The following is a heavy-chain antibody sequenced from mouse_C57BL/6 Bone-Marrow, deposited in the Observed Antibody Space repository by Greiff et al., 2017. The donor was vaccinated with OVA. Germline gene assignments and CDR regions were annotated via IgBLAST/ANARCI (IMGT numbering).Heavy chain of an antibody. Sequence: EVMLVESGGDLVKPGGSLKLSCAASGFTFSSYGMSWVRQTPDKRLEWVGTISTGGSYTYYPDSVKGRCTISRDNAKTTLYLQMSSLKSEDTALYYCARVYYGRFAYWGRGTLVTVSA. V-gene: IGHV5-6*01. CDR2: ISTGGSYT. CDR3: ARVYYGRFAY. J-gene: IGHJ3*01. D-gene: IGHD1-1*01. CDR1: GFTFSSYG.